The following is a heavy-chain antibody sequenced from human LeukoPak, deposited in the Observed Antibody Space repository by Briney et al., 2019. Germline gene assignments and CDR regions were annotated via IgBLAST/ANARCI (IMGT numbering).Heavy chain of an antibody. Sequence: GGSLRLSCAASGFTFSSYSMNWVRQAPGKGLEWVSSISSSSSYIYYADSVKGRFTISRDNAKNSLYLQMNSLRAEDTAVYYCARQDCSSTSCYTISFYPWGQGTLVTPSS. CDR2: ISSSSSYI. CDR1: GFTFSSYS. V-gene: IGHV3-21*01. CDR3: ARQDCSSTSCYTISFYP. D-gene: IGHD2-2*02. J-gene: IGHJ5*02.